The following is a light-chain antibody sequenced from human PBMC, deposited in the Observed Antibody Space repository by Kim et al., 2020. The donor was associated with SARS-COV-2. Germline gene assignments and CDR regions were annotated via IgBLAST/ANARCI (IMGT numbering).Light chain of an antibody. J-gene: IGLJ2*01. CDR3: YSAADNNLV. V-gene: IGLV3-27*01. CDR1: VLAKKY. CDR2: KDS. Sequence: VSPGQTASITCAGDVLAKKYARWFQQRPGQAPLLVIYKDSERPSGIPERFSGSSSGTTVTLTIRGAQVEDEADYYCYSAADNNLVFGGGTQLTVL.